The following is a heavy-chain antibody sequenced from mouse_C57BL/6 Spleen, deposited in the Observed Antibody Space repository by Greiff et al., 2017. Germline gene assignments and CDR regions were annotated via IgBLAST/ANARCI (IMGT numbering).Heavy chain of an antibody. V-gene: IGHV1-54*01. J-gene: IGHJ4*01. CDR3: ARHGTGTKAMDY. D-gene: IGHD4-1*01. Sequence: QVHVKQSGAELVRPGTSVKVSCKASGYAFTNYLIEWVKQRPGQGLEWIGVINPGSGGTNYNEKFKGKATLTADKSSSTAYMQLSSLTSEDSAVYFCARHGTGTKAMDYWGQGTSVTVSS. CDR1: GYAFTNYL. CDR2: INPGSGGT.